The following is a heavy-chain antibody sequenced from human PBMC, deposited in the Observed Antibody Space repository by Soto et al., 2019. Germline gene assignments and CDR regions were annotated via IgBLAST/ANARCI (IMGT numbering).Heavy chain of an antibody. J-gene: IGHJ4*02. CDR2: IYYSGST. D-gene: IGHD2-15*01. CDR3: ARFVEIGDMDY. Sequence: ASETLSLTCAVSGGSISSGGYSWSWIRQPPGKGLEWIGYIYYSGSTYYNPSLKSRVTISVDTSKNQFSLKLSSVTAADTAVYYCARFVEIGDMDYWGQGTLVTVSS. CDR1: GGSISSGGYS. V-gene: IGHV4-30-4*08.